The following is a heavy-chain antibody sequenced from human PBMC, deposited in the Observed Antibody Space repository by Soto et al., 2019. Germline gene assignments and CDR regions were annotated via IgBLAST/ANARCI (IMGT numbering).Heavy chain of an antibody. V-gene: IGHV5-51*01. D-gene: IGHD3-10*01. Sequence: GESLKISCKGSGYSFTTYWIGWVRQMPGKGLEWMGIIYPSDSDTRYSPSFQGHVTISADKSITPAYLQWSSLKASDTAMYYCAGPGGLSGGIDYWGQGTLATVSS. CDR3: AGPGGLSGGIDY. CDR2: IYPSDSDT. CDR1: GYSFTTYW. J-gene: IGHJ4*02.